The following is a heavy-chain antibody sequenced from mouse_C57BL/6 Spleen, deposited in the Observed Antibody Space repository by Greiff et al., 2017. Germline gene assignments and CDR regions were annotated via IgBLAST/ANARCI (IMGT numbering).Heavy chain of an antibody. CDR2: IDPEDGDT. CDR3: TRCGYGSDAMDY. V-gene: IGHV14-1*01. Sequence: VQLKESGAELVRPGASVKLSCTASGFNIKDYYMHWVKQRPEQGLEWIGRIDPEDGDTEYAPKFKGKATMTANTSSNTAYLQLSSLTSEDTAVXYCTRCGYGSDAMDYWGQGTSVTVSS. CDR1: GFNIKDYY. J-gene: IGHJ4*01. D-gene: IGHD1-1*01.